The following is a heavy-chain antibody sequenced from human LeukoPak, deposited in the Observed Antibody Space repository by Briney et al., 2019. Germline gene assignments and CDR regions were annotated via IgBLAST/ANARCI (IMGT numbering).Heavy chain of an antibody. D-gene: IGHD6-13*01. V-gene: IGHV3-20*01. CDR3: ARYYPGYSSSLAFFDY. Sequence: GGSLRLSCAASGFTFDDYGMSWVRQAPGKGLEWVSGINWNGGSTGYADSVKGRFTISRDNAKNSLYLQMNSLRAEDTALYHCARYYPGYSSSLAFFDYWGRGTLVNVSS. CDR2: INWNGGST. CDR1: GFTFDDYG. J-gene: IGHJ4*02.